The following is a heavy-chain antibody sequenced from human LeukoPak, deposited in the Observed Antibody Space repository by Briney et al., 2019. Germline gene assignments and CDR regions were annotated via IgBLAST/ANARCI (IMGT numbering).Heavy chain of an antibody. CDR1: GFTFSNAW. V-gene: IGHV3-15*01. Sequence: PGGSLRLSCATSGFTFSNAWMSWVRQAPGKGLEWVGRIKSKTDGGTTDYAAPVKGRFTISRDDSKNTLYLQMNSLKTEDTAVYYCTTGTEYSSSSDYWGQGTLVTVSS. CDR3: TTGTEYSSSSDY. CDR2: IKSKTDGGTT. J-gene: IGHJ4*02. D-gene: IGHD6-6*01.